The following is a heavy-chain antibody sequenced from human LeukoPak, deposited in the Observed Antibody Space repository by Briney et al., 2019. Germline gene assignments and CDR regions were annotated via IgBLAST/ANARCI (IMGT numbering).Heavy chain of an antibody. V-gene: IGHV1-46*01. J-gene: IGHJ4*02. CDR1: GYTFPSYF. CDR2: INPTGGST. D-gene: IGHD6-13*01. Sequence: ASVKVSCKASGYTFPSYFMHWVRQAPGQGLEWMGIINPTGGSTTYAQKFQGRVTMTRDTSTSTVYMELSSLRSDDTAVYYCAETAAGCFDYWGPGTLVTGSS. CDR3: AETAAGCFDY.